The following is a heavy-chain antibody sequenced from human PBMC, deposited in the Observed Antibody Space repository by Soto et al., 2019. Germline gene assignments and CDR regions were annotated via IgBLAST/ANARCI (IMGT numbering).Heavy chain of an antibody. V-gene: IGHV3-74*01. Sequence: EVQLVESGGGLVQPGGSLRLSCAASGFTFSSYWMHWVRQAPGKGLVWVSRINSDGSSTSYADSVKGRFIISRDNATNTLYLQMNSLRAEGTAVYYCASPRYDSSGTPFDHWGQGTLVTVSS. CDR3: ASPRYDSSGTPFDH. J-gene: IGHJ4*02. D-gene: IGHD3-22*01. CDR2: INSDGSST. CDR1: GFTFSSYW.